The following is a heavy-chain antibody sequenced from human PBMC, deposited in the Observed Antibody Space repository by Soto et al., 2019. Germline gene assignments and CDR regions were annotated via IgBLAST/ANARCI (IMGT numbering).Heavy chain of an antibody. CDR1: GGSFSSGDFY. Sequence: PSETLSLTCTVSGGSFSSGDFYWSWIRQHPGKGQEWIGYIYYSGSTYYNPSLKSRVTISVETSKNQFSLKLSSVTAADTAVYYCARGIPDYYDSSGYYFDYWGQGTLVTVSS. J-gene: IGHJ4*02. CDR3: ARGIPDYYDSSGYYFDY. D-gene: IGHD3-22*01. V-gene: IGHV4-31*03. CDR2: IYYSGST.